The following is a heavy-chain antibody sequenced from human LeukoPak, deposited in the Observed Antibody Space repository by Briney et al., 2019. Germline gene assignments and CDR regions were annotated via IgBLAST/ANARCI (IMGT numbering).Heavy chain of an antibody. D-gene: IGHD6-13*01. J-gene: IGHJ2*01. CDR2: IKQDGSEN. CDR3: ATDGAAAPLGPVWYFDL. Sequence: GGSLGLSCAASGFTFSAYWMNWVRQTPGKGLEWVANIKQDGSENYYVDSVKGRFTISRDNAKNSLYLQMNSLRVEDTAMYYCATDGAAAPLGPVWYFDLWGRGTLVTVSS. CDR1: GFTFSAYW. V-gene: IGHV3-7*03.